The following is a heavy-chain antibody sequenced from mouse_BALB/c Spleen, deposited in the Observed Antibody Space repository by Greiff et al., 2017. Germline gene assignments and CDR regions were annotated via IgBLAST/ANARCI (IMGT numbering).Heavy chain of an antibody. Sequence: EVHLVESGGGLVQPGGSLRLSCATSGFTFTDYYMSWVRQPPGKALEWLGFIRNKANGYTTEYSASVKGRFTISRDNSQSILYLQMNTLRAEDSATYYCARGGNYVYYYAMDDWGQGTSVTVSS. V-gene: IGHV7-3*02. CDR2: IRNKANGYTT. J-gene: IGHJ4*01. CDR3: ARGGNYVYYYAMDD. CDR1: GFTFTDYY. D-gene: IGHD2-1*01.